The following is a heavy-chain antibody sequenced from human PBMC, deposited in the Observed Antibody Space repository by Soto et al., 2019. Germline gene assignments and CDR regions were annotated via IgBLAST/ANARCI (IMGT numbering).Heavy chain of an antibody. CDR2: IYYSGST. V-gene: IGHV4-39*01. J-gene: IGHJ4*02. CDR3: ARLDRIAARLLDY. Sequence: PSETLSLTCTVSGGSISSSSYYWGWIRQPPGKGLEWIGSIYYSGSTYYSPSLKSRVTISVDTSNSKSSLKLSSVTAADTAVYYCARLDRIAARLLDYWGQGTLVTVSS. D-gene: IGHD6-6*01. CDR1: GGSISSSSYY.